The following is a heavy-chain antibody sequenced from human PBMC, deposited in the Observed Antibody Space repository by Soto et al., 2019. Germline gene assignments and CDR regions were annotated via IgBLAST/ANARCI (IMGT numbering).Heavy chain of an antibody. CDR2: IRGSGGST. D-gene: IGHD6-13*01. J-gene: IGHJ4*02. CDR1: GFTFSSYA. CDR3: AKDHGQQLVGPEIRSPTYYFDY. V-gene: IGHV3-23*01. Sequence: PGGSLRLSCAASGFTFSSYAMSWVRQAPGKGLEWVSAIRGSGGSTYYADSVKGRFTISRDNSKNTLYLQMNSLRAEDTAVYYCAKDHGQQLVGPEIRSPTYYFDYWGQGTLVTVSS.